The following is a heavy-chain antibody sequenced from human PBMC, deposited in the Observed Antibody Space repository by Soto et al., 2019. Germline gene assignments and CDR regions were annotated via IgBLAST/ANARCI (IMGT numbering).Heavy chain of an antibody. J-gene: IGHJ4*02. Sequence: GSLRLSCAASGFIVNSNYMSWVRQVPGKRLEWVSVIYSGGYTHYADSVKGRFTISRHNIKNTLYLQMNSLRAEDTAVYYCARGRGAAADYFDFWGQGTLVTVS. CDR3: ARGRGAAADYFDF. CDR1: GFIVNSNY. V-gene: IGHV3-53*04. D-gene: IGHD6-13*01. CDR2: IYSGGYT.